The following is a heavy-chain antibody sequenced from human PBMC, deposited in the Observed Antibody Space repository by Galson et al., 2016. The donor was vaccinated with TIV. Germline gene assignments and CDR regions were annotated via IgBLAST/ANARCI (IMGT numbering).Heavy chain of an antibody. CDR1: GFSLTTSQMC. V-gene: IGHV2-70*17. Sequence: PALVKPTQTLTLTCTFTGFSLTTSQMCVNWIRQSPGKALEWLPRIDWDYDKFYITSLKTRLTISKDTSKNQMVLTMTNMDHNDTGTYYCARGIVKRDLYGLDVWGQGTTVTVPS. D-gene: IGHD1-26*01. CDR2: IDWDYDK. J-gene: IGHJ6*02. CDR3: ARGIVKRDLYGLDV.